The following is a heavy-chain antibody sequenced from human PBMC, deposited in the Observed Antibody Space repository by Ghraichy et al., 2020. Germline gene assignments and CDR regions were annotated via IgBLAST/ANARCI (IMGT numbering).Heavy chain of an antibody. CDR3: VKEGAVTGPDFDY. Sequence: GGSLRLSCAASGFTFSNYHMNWVRQGPGKGLVWVSYIGDSGSTKYYAESVKGRFTISRDNAKNSLYLQMNSLKDEDTAVYYCVKEGAVTGPDFDYWGQGTLVTVSS. V-gene: IGHV3-48*02. D-gene: IGHD6-19*01. CDR2: IGDSGSTK. J-gene: IGHJ4*02. CDR1: GFTFSNYH.